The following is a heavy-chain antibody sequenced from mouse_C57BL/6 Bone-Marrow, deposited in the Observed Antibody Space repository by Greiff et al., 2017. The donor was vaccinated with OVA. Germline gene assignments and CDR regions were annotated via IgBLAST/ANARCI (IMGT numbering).Heavy chain of an antibody. D-gene: IGHD1-1*01. Sequence: EVQLQQSGAELVRPGASVKLSCTASGFNIKDDYMHWVKQRPEQGLEWIGWIDPENGDTEYASKFQGKATITADTSSNTAYLQLSSLTSEDTAVYYCTFTAVVVSDYWGQGTTLTVSS. CDR1: GFNIKDDY. J-gene: IGHJ2*01. CDR2: IDPENGDT. CDR3: TFTAVVVSDY. V-gene: IGHV14-4*01.